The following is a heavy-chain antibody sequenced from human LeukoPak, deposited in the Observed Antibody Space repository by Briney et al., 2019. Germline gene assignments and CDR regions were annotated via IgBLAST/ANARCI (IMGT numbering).Heavy chain of an antibody. D-gene: IGHD3-22*01. CDR1: GGSISSGDYH. Sequence: SETLSLTCTVSGGSISSGDYHWSWIRQPAGKGMEWIGRIYTTGSTNYNPSLKSRVTISVDTSKNQFFLKLSSVTAADTAVYFCARGPYSYDSSGAFDIWGQGTVVTVSS. V-gene: IGHV4-61*02. CDR2: IYTTGST. CDR3: ARGPYSYDSSGAFDI. J-gene: IGHJ3*02.